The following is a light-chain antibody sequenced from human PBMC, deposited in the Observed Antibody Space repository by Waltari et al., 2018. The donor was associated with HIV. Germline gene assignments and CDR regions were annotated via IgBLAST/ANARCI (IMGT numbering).Light chain of an antibody. V-gene: IGKV3-15*01. CDR3: QQYNNWPRT. CDR2: GAS. J-gene: IGKJ2*01. Sequence: EIVVTQSPVTTSVSPGERATLSCRASQSVSSNLAWYQQKPGQAPRLLIYGASTRATGIPARFSGSGSGTEFTLTISSLQSEDFAVYYCQQYNNWPRTFGQGTKLEIK. CDR1: QSVSSN.